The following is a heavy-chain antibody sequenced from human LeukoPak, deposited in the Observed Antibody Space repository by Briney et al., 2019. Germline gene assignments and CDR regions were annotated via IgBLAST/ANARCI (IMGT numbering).Heavy chain of an antibody. D-gene: IGHD3-22*01. V-gene: IGHV1-18*01. CDR3: ARLQLHYYDSSGYYYYYMDV. CDR1: GYTFTSYG. Sequence: ASVKLSCKASGYTFTSYGISWVRQAPGQGLEWMGWISAYNGNTNYAQKLQGRVTMTTDTSTSTAYMELRSLRSDDTAVYYCARLQLHYYDSSGYYYYYMDVWGKGTTVTVSS. J-gene: IGHJ6*03. CDR2: ISAYNGNT.